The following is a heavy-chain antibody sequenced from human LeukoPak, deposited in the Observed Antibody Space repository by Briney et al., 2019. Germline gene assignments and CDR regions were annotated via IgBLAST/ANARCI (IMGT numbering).Heavy chain of an antibody. CDR2: MNDDGTIT. D-gene: IGHD2-2*01. J-gene: IGHJ3*02. Sequence: GGSLRLSCAASGFTFSSYWMHWFRQAPGKRLVWVSRMNDDGTITTYADSVKGRFTISRDNAKNRLYLQMNSLRVEDTAVYYCARSVPGNAFDIWGQGTMVTVSS. CDR1: GFTFSSYW. CDR3: ARSVPGNAFDI. V-gene: IGHV3-74*01.